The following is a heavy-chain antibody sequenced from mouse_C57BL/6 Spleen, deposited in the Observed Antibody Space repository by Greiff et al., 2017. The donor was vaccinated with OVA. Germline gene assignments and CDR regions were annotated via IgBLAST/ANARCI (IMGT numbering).Heavy chain of an antibody. D-gene: IGHD2-12*01. J-gene: IGHJ4*01. V-gene: IGHV5-17*01. CDR1: GFTFSDYG. CDR3: ARPVTTGAMDY. CDR2: ISRGSSTI. Sequence: DVKLVESGGGLVKPGGSLKLSCAASGFTFSDYGMHWVRQAPEKGLEWVAYISRGSSTIYYADTVKGRFTISRDNANNTLYLQMTSLRSEDTAMYYCARPVTTGAMDYWGQGTSVTVSS.